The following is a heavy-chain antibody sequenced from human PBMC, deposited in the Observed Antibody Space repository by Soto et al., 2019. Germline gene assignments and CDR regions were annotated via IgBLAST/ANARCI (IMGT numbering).Heavy chain of an antibody. J-gene: IGHJ2*01. Sequence: QVQLVQSGAEVKKPGSSVKVSCKASGDIFSSYPFSWVRQAPGQGLEWMGGIVPLLGTADYAQKFQERVTITADDSTSTVYMELSSLRSDDTAVYYCARDRGSQNWYFGVWGRGTLVSVSS. CDR1: GDIFSSYP. V-gene: IGHV1-69*01. D-gene: IGHD3-10*01. CDR2: IVPLLGTA. CDR3: ARDRGSQNWYFGV.